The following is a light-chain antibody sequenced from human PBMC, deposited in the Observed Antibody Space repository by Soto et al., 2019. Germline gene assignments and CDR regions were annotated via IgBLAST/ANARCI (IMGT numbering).Light chain of an antibody. CDR3: QTWGTGMGV. V-gene: IGLV4-69*01. CDR1: SGHSSYA. CDR2: LNSDGSH. Sequence: QPVLTQSPSASASLGASVKLTCTLSSGHSSYAIAWHQQQPEKGPRYLMKLNSDGSHSKGDGIPDRFSGSSSGAERYLTISSLQSEDEADYSYQTWGTGMGVFGGGTKL. J-gene: IGLJ3*02.